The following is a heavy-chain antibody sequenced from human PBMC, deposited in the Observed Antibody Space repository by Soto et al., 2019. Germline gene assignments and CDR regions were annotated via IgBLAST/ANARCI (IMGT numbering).Heavy chain of an antibody. CDR1: GFTFSSYW. CDR3: ARDPLTRVFDY. D-gene: IGHD6-13*01. Sequence: PGGSLRLSCAASGFTFSSYWMSWVRQAPGKGLEWVANIKQDGSEKYYVDSVKGRFTISRDNSKNTLYLQMNSLRAEDTAVYYCARDPLTRVFDYWGQGTQVTVSS. CDR2: IKQDGSEK. V-gene: IGHV3-7*01. J-gene: IGHJ4*02.